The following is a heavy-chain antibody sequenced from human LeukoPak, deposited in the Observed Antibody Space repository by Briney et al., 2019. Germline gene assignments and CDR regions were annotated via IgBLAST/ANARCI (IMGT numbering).Heavy chain of an antibody. CDR2: INPNSGGT. J-gene: IGHJ4*02. CDR3: ASTVGVVPARFDY. Sequence: GASVKVSCKASGYTFTGYYMHWVRQAPGQGLEWMGRINPNSGGTNYAQKFQGRVTMTRDTSISTAYMELSRLRSDDTAVYSCASTVGVVPARFDYWGQGTLVTVSS. V-gene: IGHV1-2*06. CDR1: GYTFTGYY. D-gene: IGHD2-2*01.